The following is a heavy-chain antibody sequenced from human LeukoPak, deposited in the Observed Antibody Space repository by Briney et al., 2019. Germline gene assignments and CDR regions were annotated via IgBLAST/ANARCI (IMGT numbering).Heavy chain of an antibody. Sequence: ASVKVSCEASGYTFTDYYIYWVRQAPGQGLEWMGWINAKSGGAISAQKFQGRVTMTRDTSISTTHMELSSLTSDDTAVYFRARDRERDVAGFELDYWGQGTLVTVSS. CDR1: GYTFTDYY. CDR2: INAKSGGA. V-gene: IGHV1-2*02. CDR3: ARDRERDVAGFELDY. J-gene: IGHJ4*02. D-gene: IGHD6-19*01.